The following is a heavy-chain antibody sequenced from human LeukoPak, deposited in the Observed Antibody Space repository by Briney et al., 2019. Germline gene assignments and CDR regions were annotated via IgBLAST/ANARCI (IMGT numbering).Heavy chain of an antibody. CDR3: ARAEEWELLDY. J-gene: IGHJ4*02. D-gene: IGHD1-26*01. CDR2: IYYSGTT. V-gene: IGHV4-39*01. CDR1: GFTFSSYSMN. Sequence: PGGSLRLSCAASGFTFSSYSMNWVRQPPGKGLEWIGSIYYSGTTYYNPSLKSRVTISVDTSKNQFSLKLSSVTAADTAVYYCARAEEWELLDYWGQGTLVTVSS.